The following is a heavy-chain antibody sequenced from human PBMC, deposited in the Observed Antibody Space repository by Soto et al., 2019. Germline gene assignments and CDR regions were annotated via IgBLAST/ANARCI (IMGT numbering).Heavy chain of an antibody. CDR2: FSASVGST. Sequence: EVQLLESGGGLVQPGGSLSLSCVASGFTFSNYAMSWVRQPPGRGLEWVSSFSASVGSTYYADSVKGRFTISRDNSRNTLYLQMNSLRVEDTALYYCAKAGQWLADFDYWGQGTLVTVSS. J-gene: IGHJ4*02. CDR1: GFTFSNYA. CDR3: AKAGQWLADFDY. D-gene: IGHD6-19*01. V-gene: IGHV3-23*01.